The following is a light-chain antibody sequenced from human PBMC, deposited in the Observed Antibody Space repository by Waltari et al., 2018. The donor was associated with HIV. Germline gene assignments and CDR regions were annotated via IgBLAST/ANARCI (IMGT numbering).Light chain of an antibody. J-gene: IGLJ3*02. Sequence: QSVLTQPPSASGTPGQTVTISCSGSTPNPGTNYVNWFQQFPGTAPRLLIYKNDQRPSGVPDRFSGSKSGTSASLAISWLRSEDEADYYCAAWDNSLGAWLFGGGAKLTVL. CDR1: TPNPGTNY. CDR3: AAWDNSLGAWL. CDR2: KND. V-gene: IGLV1-47*01.